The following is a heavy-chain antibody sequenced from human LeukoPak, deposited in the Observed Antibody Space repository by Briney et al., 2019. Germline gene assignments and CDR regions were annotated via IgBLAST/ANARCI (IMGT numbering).Heavy chain of an antibody. D-gene: IGHD1-26*01. CDR2: IYHSGST. CDR1: GGSISSGGYS. V-gene: IGHV4-30-2*01. Sequence: PSQTLSLTCAVAGGSISSGGYSWSWIRQPPGKGLEWIGYIYHSGSTYYNPSLKSRVTISVDRSKNQFSLKLSSVTAADTAVYYCARAAYSGSYHSDYWGQGTLVTVSS. J-gene: IGHJ4*02. CDR3: ARAAYSGSYHSDY.